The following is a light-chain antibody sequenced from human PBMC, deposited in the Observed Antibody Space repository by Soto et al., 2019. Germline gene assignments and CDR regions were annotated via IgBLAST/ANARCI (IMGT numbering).Light chain of an antibody. CDR2: TTN. V-gene: IGLV7-43*01. Sequence: QAVVTQEPSLTVSPGGTVTLTCAPSTGAVTSGYYPNWFQQKPGQAPRALIYTTNNKHSWTPARFSGSLLGGKAALTLSGVQPEDEAEYFCLLMYGAAWVFGGGTKLTVL. J-gene: IGLJ3*02. CDR1: TGAVTSGYY. CDR3: LLMYGAAWV.